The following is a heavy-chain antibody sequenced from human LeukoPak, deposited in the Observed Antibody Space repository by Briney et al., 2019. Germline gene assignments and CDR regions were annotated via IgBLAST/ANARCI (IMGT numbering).Heavy chain of an antibody. J-gene: IGHJ4*02. CDR3: ARHTRMWGYFDS. CDR1: GVSITTYY. V-gene: IGHV4-4*07. D-gene: IGHD1-26*01. Sequence: SETLSLTCSVSGVSITTYYWSWFRQTAGKGPDWIGRLYASGPTNYNPSLKSRVTMSVDTSKNQLSLNARSVTVADTAVYFCARHTRMWGYFDSWGQGTLVAVSS. CDR2: LYASGPT.